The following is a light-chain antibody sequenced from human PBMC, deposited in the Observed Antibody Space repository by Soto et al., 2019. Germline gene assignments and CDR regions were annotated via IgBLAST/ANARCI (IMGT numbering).Light chain of an antibody. CDR2: DAS. Sequence: DIQMTQSPSTLSASIGDRVTITFRASQSISRWLYWYQKKKGKAPKLLIYDASSLESGVPSRLRGSGYGTELTITISSMKTDDFETYYCQQYNSYSWTFGHGTKVDIK. J-gene: IGKJ1*01. V-gene: IGKV1-5*01. CDR1: QSISRW. CDR3: QQYNSYSWT.